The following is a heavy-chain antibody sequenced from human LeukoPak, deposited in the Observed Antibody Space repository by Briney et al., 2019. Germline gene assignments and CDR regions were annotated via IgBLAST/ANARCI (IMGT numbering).Heavy chain of an antibody. CDR3: ATEIAAAGSDY. D-gene: IGHD6-13*01. J-gene: IGHJ4*02. CDR1: GFTFRSYG. CDR2: IWYDGSNK. V-gene: IGHV3-33*01. Sequence: PGGSLRLSCAASGFTFRSYGMHWVRQAPGKGLEWVAVIWYDGSNKYYADSVKGRFTISRDNSKNTLYLQMNSLRAEDTAVYYCATEIAAAGSDYWGQGTLVTVSS.